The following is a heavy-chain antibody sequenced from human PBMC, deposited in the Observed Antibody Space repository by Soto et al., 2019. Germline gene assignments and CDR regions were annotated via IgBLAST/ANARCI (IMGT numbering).Heavy chain of an antibody. CDR3: ARVVWQYSSSSSSYYYYYGMDV. D-gene: IGHD6-6*01. CDR2: INHSGST. V-gene: IGHV4-34*01. Sequence: PSETLSLTCAVYGGSFSGYYWSWIRQPPGKGLEWIGEINHSGSTNYNPSLKSRVTISVDTSKNQFSLKLSSVTAADTAVYYCARVVWQYSSSSSSYYYYYGMDVWGQGTTVTVSS. CDR1: GGSFSGYY. J-gene: IGHJ6*02.